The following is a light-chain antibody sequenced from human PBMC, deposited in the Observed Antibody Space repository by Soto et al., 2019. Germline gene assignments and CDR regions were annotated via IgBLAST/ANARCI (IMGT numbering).Light chain of an antibody. CDR3: QQSYSTPQT. J-gene: IGKJ5*01. CDR1: QSISSY. Sequence: LQMTQSPSSLSASVGDRVTITCRASQSISSYLNWYQQKPGKAPKLLIYAASSLQSGVPSGFSGSGSGTDFTLTISSLQPEDFATYYCQQSYSTPQTFGQGTRLAI. CDR2: AAS. V-gene: IGKV1-39*01.